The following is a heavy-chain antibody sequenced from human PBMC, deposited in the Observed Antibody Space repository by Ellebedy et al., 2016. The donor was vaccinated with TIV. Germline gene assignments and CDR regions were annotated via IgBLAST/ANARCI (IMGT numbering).Heavy chain of an antibody. V-gene: IGHV3-23*01. D-gene: IGHD4-17*01. Sequence: GGSLRLSCAASGFTFSNYAMSWVRQAPGKGLEWVSVISGSGTTTYYADSVKGRFTISRDNSKNTLYLQMNSLRAEDTAVYYCAKGQTVTTPGALEYWGQGTLVTVSS. CDR2: ISGSGTTT. CDR3: AKGQTVTTPGALEY. CDR1: GFTFSNYA. J-gene: IGHJ4*02.